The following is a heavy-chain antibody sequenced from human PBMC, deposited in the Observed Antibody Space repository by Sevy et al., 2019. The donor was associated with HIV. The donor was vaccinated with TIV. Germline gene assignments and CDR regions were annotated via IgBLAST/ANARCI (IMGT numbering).Heavy chain of an antibody. CDR2: IWFDGSNT. Sequence: GGSLRLSCAASGFTFSSFGMHWVRQAPGKGLEWVAVIWFDGSNTYNADSVKGRFAISRDIAKNTLHLQMNSLRAEDTAVYYCARDLECYDSGDYGYAFMPDFRGHGTLVTVSS. J-gene: IGHJ4*01. V-gene: IGHV3-33*01. CDR1: GFTFSSFG. CDR3: ARDLECYDSGDYGYAFMPDF. D-gene: IGHD4-17*01.